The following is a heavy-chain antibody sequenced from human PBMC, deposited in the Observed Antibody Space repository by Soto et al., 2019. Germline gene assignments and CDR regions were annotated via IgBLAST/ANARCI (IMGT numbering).Heavy chain of an antibody. D-gene: IGHD4-17*01. J-gene: IGHJ6*02. Sequence: QVQLVQSGAEVNKPGASVKVSCKASGYTFTSYGISWVRQAPGQGLEWMGWISSYNGNTNYAQKLQGRVTMTTDTSTSTAYMELRSLRSDDTAVYYCARDVRSHDYGRYYYGMDGWGQGTTVTVSS. V-gene: IGHV1-18*01. CDR1: GYTFTSYG. CDR3: ARDVRSHDYGRYYYGMDG. CDR2: ISSYNGNT.